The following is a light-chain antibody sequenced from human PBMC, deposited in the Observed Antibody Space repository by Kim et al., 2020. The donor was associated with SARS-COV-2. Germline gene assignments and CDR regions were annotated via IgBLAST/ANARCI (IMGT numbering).Light chain of an antibody. Sequence: IQLTQSPSTLSASVGDRVTITCRASQSIGGWLAWYQQKPGKAPKLLIYDASSVESGVPSRFSGSGSGTEFTLTISSLQPDDSATYYCQHHSTYLITFGQGTRLEIK. CDR3: QHHSTYLIT. CDR2: DAS. J-gene: IGKJ5*01. V-gene: IGKV1-5*01. CDR1: QSIGGW.